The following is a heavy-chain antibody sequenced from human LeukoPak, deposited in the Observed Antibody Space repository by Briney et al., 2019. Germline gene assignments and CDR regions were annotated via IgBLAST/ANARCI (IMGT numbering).Heavy chain of an antibody. Sequence: ASVKVSCKASGYTFTGYYMHWVRQAPGQGLEWMGWINHNSGGTNYAQKFQGRVTMTRDTSISTAYMELSRLRSDDTAVYYCASIFMFGGVPTPWGQGPLSTFSS. J-gene: IGHJ4*02. D-gene: IGHD3-16*01. V-gene: IGHV1-2*02. CDR2: INHNSGGT. CDR1: GYTFTGYY. CDR3: ASIFMFGGVPTP.